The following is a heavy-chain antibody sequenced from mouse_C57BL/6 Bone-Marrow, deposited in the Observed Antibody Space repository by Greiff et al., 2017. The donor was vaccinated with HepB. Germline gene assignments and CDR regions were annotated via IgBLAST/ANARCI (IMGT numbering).Heavy chain of an antibody. CDR3: ARRGLLLRYQAWFAY. CDR2: IDPSDSYT. Sequence: VQLQQPGAELVRPGTSVKLSCKASGYTFTSYWMHWVKQRPGQGLEWIGVIDPSDSYTNYNQKFKGKATLTVDTSSSTAYMQLSSLTSEDSAVYYCARRGLLLRYQAWFAYWGQGTLVTVSA. D-gene: IGHD1-1*01. V-gene: IGHV1-59*01. J-gene: IGHJ3*01. CDR1: GYTFTSYW.